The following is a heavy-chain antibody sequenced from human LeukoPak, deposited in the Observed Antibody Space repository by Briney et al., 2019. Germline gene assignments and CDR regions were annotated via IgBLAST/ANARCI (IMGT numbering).Heavy chain of an antibody. CDR1: GGSIRSYY. Sequence: PSETLSLTCTVSGGSIRSYYWSWIQQPPGKGLEWIGYIYYSGSTNYNPSLKSRVTISVDTSKNQFSLKLSSVTAADTAVYYCASVTAYYDILTGYFGPWGQGTLVTVSS. V-gene: IGHV4-59*08. J-gene: IGHJ5*02. D-gene: IGHD3-9*01. CDR3: ASVTAYYDILTGYFGP. CDR2: IYYSGST.